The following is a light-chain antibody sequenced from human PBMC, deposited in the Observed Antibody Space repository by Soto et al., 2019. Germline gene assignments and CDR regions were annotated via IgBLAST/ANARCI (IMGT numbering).Light chain of an antibody. Sequence: DIQMTQSPSTLSASVGDRVTITCRASQSISSWLAWYQQKPGKAPNLLIYDASNLQGGVPSRFSGSGSGTEFTLTISSLQPDDFATYWCLQYNTYWKFGQGTKWIS. V-gene: IGKV1-5*01. CDR3: LQYNTYWK. CDR2: DAS. J-gene: IGKJ1*01. CDR1: QSISSW.